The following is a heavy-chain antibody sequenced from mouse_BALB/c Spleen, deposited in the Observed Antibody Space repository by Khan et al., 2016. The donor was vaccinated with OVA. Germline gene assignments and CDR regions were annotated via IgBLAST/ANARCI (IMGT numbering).Heavy chain of an antibody. CDR2: FSTGGGYT. J-gene: IGHJ3*01. CDR3: ARRADYYDSEGFDY. D-gene: IGHD1-1*01. CDR1: GFTFSTYG. Sequence: EVELVESGGDLVKPGGYLKLSCAASGFTFSTYGMSWVRQTPDKRLEWVATFSTGGGYTYYPDSVKGRFTISRDNAKNTLYLQMDSLKSEDTAMFYCARRADYYDSEGFDYWGQGTLVTVSA. V-gene: IGHV5-6*01.